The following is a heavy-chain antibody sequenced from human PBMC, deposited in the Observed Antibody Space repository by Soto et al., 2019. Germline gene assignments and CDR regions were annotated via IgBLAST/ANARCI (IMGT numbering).Heavy chain of an antibody. J-gene: IGHJ6*02. CDR1: GFTFSSYA. D-gene: IGHD5-18*01. CDR2: ISYDGSNK. V-gene: IGHV3-30-3*01. Sequence: GGSLRLSCAASGFTFSSYAMHWVRQAPGKGLEWVAVISYDGSNKYYADSVKGRFTISRDNSKNTLYLQMNSLRAEDTAVYYCPIDGVDTAMARYYYYSSIDVWGQGTTVTVAS. CDR3: PIDGVDTAMARYYYYSSIDV.